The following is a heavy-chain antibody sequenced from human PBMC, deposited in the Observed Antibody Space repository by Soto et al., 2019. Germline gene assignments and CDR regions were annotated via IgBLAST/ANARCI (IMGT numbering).Heavy chain of an antibody. CDR2: FDPEDGET. J-gene: IGHJ5*02. V-gene: IGHV1-24*01. CDR1: GYTLTELS. D-gene: IGHD1-7*01. CDR3: ATLSITGTIWGWFDP. Sequence: ASVKVSCKVSGYTLTELSMHWVRQAPGKGLEWMGGFDPEDGETIYAQKFQGRVTMTEDTSTDTAYMELSSLRSEDTAVYYCATLSITGTIWGWFDPWGQGTLVTVSS.